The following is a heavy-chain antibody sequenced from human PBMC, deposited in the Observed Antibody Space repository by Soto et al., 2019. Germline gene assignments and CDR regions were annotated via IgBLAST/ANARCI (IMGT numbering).Heavy chain of an antibody. J-gene: IGHJ3*02. CDR1: GGSTSSYY. Sequence: SETLSLTCTVSGGSTSSYYWSWIRQPAGKGLEWIGRIYSSGSTNYNPSLKSRVTMSVDTSKNQFSLKLSSVTAADTAVYYCARVDAAIHDAFDIWGQGTMVTVSS. CDR2: IYSSGST. V-gene: IGHV4-4*07. CDR3: ARVDAAIHDAFDI. D-gene: IGHD5-18*01.